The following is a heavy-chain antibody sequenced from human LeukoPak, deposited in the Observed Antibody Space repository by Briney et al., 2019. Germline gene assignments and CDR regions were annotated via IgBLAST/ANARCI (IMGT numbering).Heavy chain of an antibody. CDR1: GGSISSGDCY. D-gene: IGHD3-10*01. CDR2: IYYSGST. Sequence: PSQTLSLTCTVSGGSISSGDCYWSWIRQPPGKGLEWIGYIYYSGSTYYNPSLKSRVTISVDTSKNQFSLKLSSVTAADTAVYYCARDSTMVRGVSYWGQGTLVTVSS. J-gene: IGHJ4*02. CDR3: ARDSTMVRGVSY. V-gene: IGHV4-30-4*01.